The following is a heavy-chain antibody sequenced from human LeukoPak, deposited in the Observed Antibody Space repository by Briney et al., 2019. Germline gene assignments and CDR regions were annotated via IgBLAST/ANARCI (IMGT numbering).Heavy chain of an antibody. CDR2: INTNSGGT. CDR3: ARIRILEWLLTFDY. Sequence: GASVKVSCKASGYTVTGYYMHWVRQAPGQGLEWMGWINTNSGGTNYAQKFQSSVTMTWDTAISTAYIEMSRLGSDDTAVYYCARIRILEWLLTFDYWGQGTLFTVSS. CDR1: GYTVTGYY. J-gene: IGHJ4*02. V-gene: IGHV1-2*02. D-gene: IGHD3-3*01.